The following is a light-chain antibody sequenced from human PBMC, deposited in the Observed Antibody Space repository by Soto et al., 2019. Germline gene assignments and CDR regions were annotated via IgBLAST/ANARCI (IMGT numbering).Light chain of an antibody. V-gene: IGKV3-11*01. Sequence: EIVLTQSPATLSLSPGERATLSCRASQSFSSSLAWYQQKPGQAPRLLIYDASTRATGIPARFSGSGSGTGFTLTISSLEPEDFAVYYCQQRSSWAWTFGQGTKVDIK. CDR2: DAS. CDR1: QSFSSS. CDR3: QQRSSWAWT. J-gene: IGKJ1*01.